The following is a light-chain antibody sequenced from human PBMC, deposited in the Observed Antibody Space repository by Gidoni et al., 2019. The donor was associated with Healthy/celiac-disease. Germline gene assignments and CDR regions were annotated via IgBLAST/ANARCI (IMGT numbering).Light chain of an antibody. Sequence: QSALTQPASVSGSPGQSITISCSGTSSDVGGFNYVSWYQQHPGKAPKLRIYEVSNRPSGVSNRFSGSKSDNTAFLTISGLRAEDEADYYCSSYTAMDTLVFGGGTKVTVL. J-gene: IGLJ3*02. CDR1: SSDVGGFNY. CDR2: EVS. CDR3: SSYTAMDTLV. V-gene: IGLV2-14*03.